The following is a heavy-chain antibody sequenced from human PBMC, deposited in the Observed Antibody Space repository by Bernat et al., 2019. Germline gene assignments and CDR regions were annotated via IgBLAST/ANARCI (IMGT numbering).Heavy chain of an antibody. D-gene: IGHD2-15*01. CDR2: ISYDGSNK. V-gene: IGHV3-30*03. CDR3: AIPLGGYCTGGSCYSMPINN. CDR1: GFTFSNSD. Sequence: QVQLVESGGGVVQPGRSLRLSCAASGFTFSNSDMHWVRQAPGKGLEWVALISYDGSNKYYADSVKGRFTISRDNSENTLFLHINSLRPEDAAVYYCAIPLGGYCTGGSCYSMPINNWGQGTLVTVSS. J-gene: IGHJ4*02.